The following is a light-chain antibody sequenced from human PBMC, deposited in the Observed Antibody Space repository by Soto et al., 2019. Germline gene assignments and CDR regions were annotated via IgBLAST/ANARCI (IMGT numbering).Light chain of an antibody. CDR1: SSDVGGYKY. V-gene: IGLV2-14*01. CDR3: SSYTSGSTLVV. J-gene: IGLJ2*01. Sequence: QSALTQPASVSGSPGQSITISCTGTSSDVGGYKYVSWYQQHPGKAPKLMIYEVSNRPSEVSNRFSGSKSGNTASLTISGLQAEDEGNYYCSSYTSGSTLVVFGGGTKVTVL. CDR2: EVS.